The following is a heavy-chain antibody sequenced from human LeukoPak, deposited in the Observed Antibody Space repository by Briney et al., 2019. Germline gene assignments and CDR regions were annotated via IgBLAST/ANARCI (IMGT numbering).Heavy chain of an antibody. CDR1: GYTFTRYD. CDR2: MNPNSGNT. V-gene: IGHV1-8*01. Sequence: ASLKVSCKASGYTFTRYDINWVRQATGQGLEWMGWMNPNSGNTGYAQKFQGRVTMTRNTSISTAYMELSSLRSEDTAVYYCARVNEQWLTHPRYDYWGQGTLVTVSS. CDR3: ARVNEQWLTHPRYDY. J-gene: IGHJ4*02. D-gene: IGHD6-19*01.